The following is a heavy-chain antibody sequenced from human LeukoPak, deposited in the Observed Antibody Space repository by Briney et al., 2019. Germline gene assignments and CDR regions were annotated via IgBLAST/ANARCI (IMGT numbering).Heavy chain of an antibody. V-gene: IGHV4-59*01. CDR3: ARDVAASGAFDI. CDR1: GGSISSYY. CDR2: IYYSGST. D-gene: IGHD3-10*01. J-gene: IGHJ3*02. Sequence: SETLSLTCTVSGGSISSYYWSWIRQPPGKGLEWIGCIYYSGSTNYNPSLKSRVTISVDTSKNQFSLKLSSVTAADTAVYYCARDVAASGAFDIWGQGTMVTVSS.